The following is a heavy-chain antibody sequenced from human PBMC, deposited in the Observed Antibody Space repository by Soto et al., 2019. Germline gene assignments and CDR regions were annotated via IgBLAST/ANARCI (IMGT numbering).Heavy chain of an antibody. CDR3: AKGPTIFGVIIVAEYYYGMDV. Sequence: PGGSLRLSCAASGFTVSSNYMSWVRQAPGKGREWVSAISGSGGSPYYADSVKGRFTISRDNSKNTLYLEMNSLRAEDTAVYYCAKGPTIFGVIIVAEYYYGMDVWGQGTTVTVSS. CDR2: ISGSGGSP. V-gene: IGHV3-23*01. CDR1: GFTVSSNY. J-gene: IGHJ6*02. D-gene: IGHD3-3*01.